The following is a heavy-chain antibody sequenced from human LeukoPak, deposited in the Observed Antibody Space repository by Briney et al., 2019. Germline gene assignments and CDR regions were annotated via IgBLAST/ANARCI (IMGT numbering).Heavy chain of an antibody. Sequence: GGSLRLSCAASGFTFSSYGMSWVRQAPGKGLEWVSTISASGGTTYYADSVKGRFTISRDNSKNTVYLQMNSLRAEDTAIYYCATYRQVLLPFESWGQGTLVTVSS. V-gene: IGHV3-23*01. CDR1: GFTFSSYG. J-gene: IGHJ4*02. CDR3: ATYRQVLLPFES. D-gene: IGHD2-8*02. CDR2: ISASGGTT.